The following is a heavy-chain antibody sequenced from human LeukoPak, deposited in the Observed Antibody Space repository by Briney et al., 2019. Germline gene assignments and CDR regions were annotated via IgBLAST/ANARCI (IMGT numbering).Heavy chain of an antibody. D-gene: IGHD3-10*01. CDR3: AKDYYYGSGSLPYYFDY. V-gene: IGHV3-30*18. CDR2: ISYDGSNK. Sequence: GRSLRLSCAASGFTFSSYGMHWVRQAPGKGLEWVAVISYDGSNKYYADSVKGRFTISRDNSKNTLYLQMNSLRAEDTAVYYCAKDYYYGSGSLPYYFDYWGQGTLVTVSS. CDR1: GFTFSSYG. J-gene: IGHJ4*02.